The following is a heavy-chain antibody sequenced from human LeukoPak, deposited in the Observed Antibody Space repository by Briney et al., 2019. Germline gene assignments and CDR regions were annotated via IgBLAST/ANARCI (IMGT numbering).Heavy chain of an antibody. D-gene: IGHD2-2*01. Sequence: PGRSLRLSCAASGFTFSRYGMHWVRQAPGKGLEWVAVIWSDGSSKYYADSVKGRFTISRDNSKNTLYLQMNSLRAEDTAMYYCASHCTSTSCYGGYWGQGTLVTVSS. V-gene: IGHV3-33*01. CDR3: ASHCTSTSCYGGY. CDR1: GFTFSRYG. J-gene: IGHJ4*02. CDR2: IWSDGSSK.